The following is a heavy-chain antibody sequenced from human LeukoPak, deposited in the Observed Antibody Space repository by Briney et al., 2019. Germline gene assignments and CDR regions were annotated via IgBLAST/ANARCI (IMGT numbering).Heavy chain of an antibody. V-gene: IGHV3-33*06. Sequence: RGSLRFSCAASGFTFSSYGMHWVRQAPGKGLEWVAVIWYDGSNKYYADSVKGRFTISRDNSKNTLYLQMNSLRAEDTAVYYCAKDGLTDSSSSNWFDPWGQGTLVTVSS. J-gene: IGHJ5*02. CDR2: IWYDGSNK. D-gene: IGHD6-13*01. CDR1: GFTFSSYG. CDR3: AKDGLTDSSSSNWFDP.